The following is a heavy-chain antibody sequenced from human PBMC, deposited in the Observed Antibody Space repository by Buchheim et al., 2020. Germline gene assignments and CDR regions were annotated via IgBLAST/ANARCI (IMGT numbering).Heavy chain of an antibody. J-gene: IGHJ6*02. V-gene: IGHV3-23*01. CDR1: GFTFSSYA. Sequence: EVQLLESGGGLVQPGGSLRLSCAASGFTFSSYAMSWVRQAPGKGLEWVSAISVSGGSTYYADSVKGRFTISRDNSKNTLFLQMNSLRAEDTAVYYCAKQGGSSWNFYYYYGMDVWGQGTT. CDR2: ISVSGGST. D-gene: IGHD6-13*01. CDR3: AKQGGSSWNFYYYYGMDV.